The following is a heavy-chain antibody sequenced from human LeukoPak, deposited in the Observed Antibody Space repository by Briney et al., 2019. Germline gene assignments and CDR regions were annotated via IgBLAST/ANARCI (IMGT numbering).Heavy chain of an antibody. CDR3: ASGGGSGSYYDNY. CDR2: IIPILGIA. D-gene: IGHD3-10*01. V-gene: IGHV1-69*04. CDR1: GGTFSSYA. J-gene: IGHJ4*02. Sequence: SVKVSCKASGGTFSSYAISWVRQAPGQGLEWMGRIIPILGIANYAQKFQGRVTITADNSTSTAYMQLSSLRSEDTAVYYCASGGGSGSYYDNYWGQGTLVTVSS.